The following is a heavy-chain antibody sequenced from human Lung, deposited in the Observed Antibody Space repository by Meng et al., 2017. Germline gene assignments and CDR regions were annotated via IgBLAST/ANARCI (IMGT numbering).Heavy chain of an antibody. D-gene: IGHD3-3*01. CDR2: IYYSEI. Sequence: QLHLQESGPGLVKPSETLSLTCTVPGGSISGSTYYWAWIRQAPGKGLEWIGSIYYSEIGYNPSLKSRVTISVDTSNNQFSLRLSSVTAADTAVYYCIRHWRSGYHDDPWGLPWGQGTLVTVSS. J-gene: IGHJ5*02. CDR3: IRHWRSGYHDDPWGLP. CDR1: GGSISGSTYY. V-gene: IGHV4-39*01.